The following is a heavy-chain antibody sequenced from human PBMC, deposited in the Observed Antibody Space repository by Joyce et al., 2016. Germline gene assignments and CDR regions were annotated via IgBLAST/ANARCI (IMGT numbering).Heavy chain of an antibody. CDR1: GGAFSGYT. CDR2: IIPVLNKP. CDR3: ARDWVVTPMARTFDL. D-gene: IGHD2-21*02. J-gene: IGHJ3*01. Sequence: QVQLVQSGAEVKKPGSSVKVSCKASGGAFSGYTVSWIRQAPGQGLQWMGRIIPVLNKPDYAQKFQGRVTITLDKSTSTAYLEVRSLRSEDSALYYCARDWVVTPMARTFDLWDQGTMVTVST. V-gene: IGHV1-69*08.